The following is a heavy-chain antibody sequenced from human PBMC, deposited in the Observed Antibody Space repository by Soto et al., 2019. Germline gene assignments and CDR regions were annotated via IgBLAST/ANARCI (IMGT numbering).Heavy chain of an antibody. Sequence: PGGSLRLSCAASGFTFSSYGMHWVRQAPGKGLEWVAVIWYDGSNKYYADSVKGRFTISRDNSKNTLYLQMNSLRAEDTAVYYCARDFFGGYYYYGMDVWGQGTTVTVSS. V-gene: IGHV3-33*01. D-gene: IGHD3-10*01. CDR3: ARDFFGGYYYYGMDV. J-gene: IGHJ6*02. CDR2: IWYDGSNK. CDR1: GFTFSSYG.